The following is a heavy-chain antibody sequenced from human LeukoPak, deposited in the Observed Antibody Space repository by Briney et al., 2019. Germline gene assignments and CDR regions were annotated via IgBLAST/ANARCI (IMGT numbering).Heavy chain of an antibody. CDR1: GYTFTSYG. V-gene: IGHV1-18*01. D-gene: IGHD1-26*01. CDR3: ARDFAGAKSNWFDP. J-gene: IGHJ5*02. CDR2: ISAYNGNT. Sequence: GASVKVSCKASGYTFTSYGISWVRQAPGQGLEWMGWISAYNGNTNYAQKLQGRVTMTTDTSTSTAYMELRSLRSDDTAVYYCARDFAGAKSNWFDPWGRGTLVTVSS.